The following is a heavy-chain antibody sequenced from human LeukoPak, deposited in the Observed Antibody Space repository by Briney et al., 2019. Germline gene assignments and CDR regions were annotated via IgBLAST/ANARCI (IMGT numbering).Heavy chain of an antibody. V-gene: IGHV3-7*01. J-gene: IGHJ6*02. D-gene: IGHD2-15*01. CDR3: AREWFCSGGSCYSSSYYYGMDV. CDR2: IKQDGSEK. CDR1: GFTVSSNY. Sequence: GGSLRLSCAASGFTVSSNYMSWVRQAPGKGLEWVANIKQDGSEKYYVDSVKGRFTISRDNAKNSLYLQMNSLRAEDTAVYYCAREWFCSGGSCYSSSYYYGMDVWGQGTTVTVSS.